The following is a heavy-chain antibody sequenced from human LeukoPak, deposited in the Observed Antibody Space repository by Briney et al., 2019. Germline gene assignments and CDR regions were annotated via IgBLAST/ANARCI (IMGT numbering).Heavy chain of an antibody. Sequence: PSETLSLTCTVSGGSISSYYWSWIRQPPGKGLEWIGYIYYSGSTNYNPSLKSRVTISVDTSKNQFSLKLSSVTAADTAVYYCARWNRVVVTARGVHDAFDIWGQGTMVTVSS. CDR1: GGSISSYY. CDR3: ARWNRVVVTARGVHDAFDI. CDR2: IYYSGST. J-gene: IGHJ3*02. D-gene: IGHD2-21*02. V-gene: IGHV4-59*12.